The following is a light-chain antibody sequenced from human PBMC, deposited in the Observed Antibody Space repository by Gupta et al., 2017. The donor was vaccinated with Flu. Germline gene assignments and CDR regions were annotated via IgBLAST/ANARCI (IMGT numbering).Light chain of an antibody. CDR2: GAS. CDR3: QQYDRLFT. J-gene: IGKJ3*01. V-gene: IGKV3-20*01. Sequence: EIVLTQSPDTLSLSPGERATLSCRASQSISSNFLAWYQHKPGQAPRLLIYGASSRAAGIPDRFSGSGYGTDFTLTISSLEPEDFAVYYCQQYDRLFTFGPGTKVDIK. CDR1: QSISSNF.